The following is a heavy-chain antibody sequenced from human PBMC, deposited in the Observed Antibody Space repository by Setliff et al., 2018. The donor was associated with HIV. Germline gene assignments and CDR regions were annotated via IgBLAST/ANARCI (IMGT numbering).Heavy chain of an antibody. Sequence: PSETLSLTCTVSGVSSSSHYWSWIRQPPGKGLEWIEFSYYSGTTNYNPSLKSRVTISVDTSKNHFSLKLSSVTAADTAVYYCARSLTSTTMTVVFMGLGAFEIGGQGTMVTVSS. V-gene: IGHV4-59*11. D-gene: IGHD3-22*01. CDR2: SYYSGTT. CDR1: GVSSSSHY. CDR3: ARSLTSTTMTVVFMGLGAFEI. J-gene: IGHJ3*02.